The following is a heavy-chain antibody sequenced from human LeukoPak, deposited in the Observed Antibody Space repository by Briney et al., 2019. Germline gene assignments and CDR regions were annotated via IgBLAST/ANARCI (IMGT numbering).Heavy chain of an antibody. CDR3: ARLPIAVAGTGWNDAFDI. D-gene: IGHD6-19*01. CDR1: GGTFSSYA. Sequence: SAKVSCKASGGTFSSYAISWVRQAPGQGLEWMGGIIPIFGTANYAQKFQGRVTITADESTSTAYMELSNLRSEDTAVYYCARLPIAVAGTGWNDAFDIWGQGTMVTVSS. CDR2: IIPIFGTA. J-gene: IGHJ3*02. V-gene: IGHV1-69*13.